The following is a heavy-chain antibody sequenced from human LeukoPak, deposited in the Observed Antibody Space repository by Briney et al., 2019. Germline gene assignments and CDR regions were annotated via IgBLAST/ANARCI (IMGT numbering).Heavy chain of an antibody. J-gene: IGHJ4*02. CDR3: ARGGAVYYGSGSSYPETDY. D-gene: IGHD3-10*01. Sequence: ASVKVSCKASGYTFTGYYMHWVRQAPGQGLEWMGWINPNSGGTNYAQKFQGWVTMTRDTSTSTAYMELSRLRSDDTAVYYCARGGAVYYGSGSSYPETDYWGQGTLVTVSS. CDR2: INPNSGGT. V-gene: IGHV1-2*04. CDR1: GYTFTGYY.